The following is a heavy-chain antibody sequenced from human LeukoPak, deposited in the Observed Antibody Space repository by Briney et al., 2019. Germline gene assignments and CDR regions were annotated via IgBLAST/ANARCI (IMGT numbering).Heavy chain of an antibody. J-gene: IGHJ4*02. CDR2: ISAYNGNT. D-gene: IGHD4-17*01. CDR3: ASTPPNYGDSYYFDY. V-gene: IGHV1-18*01. Sequence: ASVKVSCKASGGTFSNYAISWVRQAPGQGLEWMGWISAYNGNTNYAQKLQGRVTMTTDTSTSTAYMELRSLRSDDTAVYYCASTPPNYGDSYYFDYWGQGTLVTVSS. CDR1: GGTFSNYA.